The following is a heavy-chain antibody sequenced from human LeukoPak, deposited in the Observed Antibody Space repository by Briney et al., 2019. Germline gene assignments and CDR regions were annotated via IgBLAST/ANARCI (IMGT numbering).Heavy chain of an antibody. Sequence: SETLSLTCAVYGGSFTGYYWSWIRQPPGKGLEWIGEINHNGSINCNPSLKSRITISIDTSKNQFSLKLSSVTAADTAVYYCARVEYDFWSGSQSDYWGQGTLVTVSS. V-gene: IGHV4-34*01. D-gene: IGHD3-3*01. CDR2: INHNGSI. CDR1: GGSFTGYY. CDR3: ARVEYDFWSGSQSDY. J-gene: IGHJ4*02.